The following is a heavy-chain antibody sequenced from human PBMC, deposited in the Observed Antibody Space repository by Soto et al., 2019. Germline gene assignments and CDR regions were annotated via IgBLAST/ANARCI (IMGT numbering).Heavy chain of an antibody. CDR2: ISPNSGDT. D-gene: IGHD3-10*01. Sequence: QVQLVQSGAEVKKPGASVKVSCKASGYTFTGYYIHWVRQAPGQGLEWMGWISPNSGDTKCAQKFQGRVTMTRDTSISTAYMELSSLISDATAVYYCARALKSGGGYWGQGTLVTVSS. V-gene: IGHV1-2*02. CDR3: ARALKSGGGY. CDR1: GYTFTGYY. J-gene: IGHJ4*02.